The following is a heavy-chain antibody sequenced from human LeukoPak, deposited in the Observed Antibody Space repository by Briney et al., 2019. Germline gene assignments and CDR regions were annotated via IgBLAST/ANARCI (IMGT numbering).Heavy chain of an antibody. CDR2: INHSGST. J-gene: IGHJ1*01. CDR1: GGSISSYY. V-gene: IGHV4-34*01. Sequence: TSETLSLTCTVSGGSISSYYWSWIRQPPGKGLEWIGEINHSGSTNYNPSLKSRVTISVDTSKNQFSLKLSSVTAADTAVYYCARRHQLLWYFQHWGQGTLVTVSS. D-gene: IGHD2-2*01. CDR3: ARRHQLLWYFQH.